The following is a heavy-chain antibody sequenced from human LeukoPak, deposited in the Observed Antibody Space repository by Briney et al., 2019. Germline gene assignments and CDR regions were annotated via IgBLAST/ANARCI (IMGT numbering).Heavy chain of an antibody. J-gene: IGHJ4*02. CDR1: GFTFSSYY. CDR3: ARGFSVADY. D-gene: IGHD2-21*01. V-gene: IGHV3-48*02. CDR2: ISSSSTI. Sequence: GGSLRLSCAASGFTFSSYYMNWVRQAPGKGLEWVSYISSSSTIYYADSVKGRFTISRDNAKNSLYLQMNSLRDEDTAVYYCARGFSVADYWGQGTLVIVSS.